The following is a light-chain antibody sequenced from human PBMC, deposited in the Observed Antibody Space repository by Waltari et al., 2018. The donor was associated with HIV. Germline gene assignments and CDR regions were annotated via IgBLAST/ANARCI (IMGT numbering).Light chain of an antibody. Sequence: DTQMTQSPSSLSASVGDRVTITCRARQAISNYLAWFQQKPGKAPTSLIYGASTLQSGVPPKFSGSGSGTDFTLTISRLQPEDSATYYCQQYNSYPWTFGQGTKVEIK. J-gene: IGKJ1*01. CDR3: QQYNSYPWT. V-gene: IGKV1-16*02. CDR1: QAISNY. CDR2: GAS.